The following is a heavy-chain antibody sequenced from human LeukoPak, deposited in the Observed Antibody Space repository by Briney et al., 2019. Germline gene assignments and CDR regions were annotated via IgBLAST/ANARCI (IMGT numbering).Heavy chain of an antibody. J-gene: IGHJ4*02. CDR1: GYTLTELS. CDR3: ATPRNYYDSSGYYDFDY. D-gene: IGHD3-22*01. V-gene: IGHV1-24*01. Sequence: GASVKVSCKVSGYTLTELSMHWVRQAPGKGLEWMGGFDPEDGETIYAQKFQGRVTMTEDTSTDTAYMELSSLRSEDTAVYYCATPRNYYDSSGYYDFDYWGQGTLVTVSS. CDR2: FDPEDGET.